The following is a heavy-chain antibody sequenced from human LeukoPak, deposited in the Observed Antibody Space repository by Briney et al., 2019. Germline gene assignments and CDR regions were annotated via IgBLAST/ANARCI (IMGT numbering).Heavy chain of an antibody. CDR2: ISGSGGST. Sequence: GGSLRLSCAASGFTFSSYAMSWVRQAPGRGLEWVSAISGSGGSTYYADSVKGRFTISRDNSKNTPYLQMNSLRAEDTAVYYCAKDLGMVRGVNFDYWGQGTLVTVSS. J-gene: IGHJ4*02. CDR1: GFTFSSYA. CDR3: AKDLGMVRGVNFDY. D-gene: IGHD3-10*01. V-gene: IGHV3-23*01.